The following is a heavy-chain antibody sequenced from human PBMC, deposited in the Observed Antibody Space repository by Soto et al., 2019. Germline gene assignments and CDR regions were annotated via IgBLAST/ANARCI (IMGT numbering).Heavy chain of an antibody. CDR2: IYYSGST. CDR3: ARRVYDSSGYFDY. D-gene: IGHD3-22*01. CDR1: DGTSGDHG. J-gene: IGHJ4*02. Sequence: SQTHRVTNSVADGTSGDHGCSWIRQTPGKGLEWIGYIYYSGSTNYNPSLKSRVTISVDTSKNQFSPKLSSVTAADTAVYYCARRVYDSSGYFDYWGQGTLVTVSS. V-gene: IGHV4-59*11.